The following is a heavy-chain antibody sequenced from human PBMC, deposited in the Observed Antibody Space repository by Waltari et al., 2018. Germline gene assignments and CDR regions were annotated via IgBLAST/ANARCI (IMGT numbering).Heavy chain of an antibody. CDR1: GYTFTGYY. J-gene: IGHJ2*01. V-gene: IGHV1-2*06. D-gene: IGHD1-1*01. CDR2: INPNSGGT. CDR3: ARDDSLNWDDWYFDL. Sequence: QVQMVQSGAEVKKPGASVKVSCKASGYTFTGYYMHWVRQAPGQGLEWMGRINPNSGGTNYAQKFQGMVTMTRDTSISTAYMELSRLRSDDTAVYYCARDDSLNWDDWYFDLWGRGTLVTVSS.